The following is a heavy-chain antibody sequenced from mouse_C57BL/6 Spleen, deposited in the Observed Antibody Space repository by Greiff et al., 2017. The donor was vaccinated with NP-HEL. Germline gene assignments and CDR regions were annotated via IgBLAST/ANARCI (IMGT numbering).Heavy chain of an antibody. CDR3: AKEGCDYDYDRGY. J-gene: IGHJ4*01. Sequence: VQGVESGPGLVAPSQSLSLTCTVSGFSLTSYGVSWVRQPPGKGLEWLGVIWGDGGANSHSALISRLGIRTDNSKSQVYLKLNSLQTEDTATYYCAKEGCDYDYDRGYWGQGTSVTVSS. CDR2: IWGDGGA. CDR1: GFSLTSYG. V-gene: IGHV2-3*01. D-gene: IGHD2-4*01.